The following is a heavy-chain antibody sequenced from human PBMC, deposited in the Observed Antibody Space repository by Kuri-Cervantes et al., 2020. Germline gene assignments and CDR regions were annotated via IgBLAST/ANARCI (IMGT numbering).Heavy chain of an antibody. CDR1: GGSMSSYY. J-gene: IGHJ6*02. CDR2: IYYSGST. D-gene: IGHD1-26*01. CDR3: ARGARHPTYGMDV. V-gene: IGHV4-59*12. Sequence: SETLSLTCTVSGGSMSSYYWSWIRQPPGKGLEWIGYIYYSGSTNYNPSLKSRVTISVDTSKNQLSLKLSSVTAADTAVYYCARGARHPTYGMDVWGQGTTVTVSS.